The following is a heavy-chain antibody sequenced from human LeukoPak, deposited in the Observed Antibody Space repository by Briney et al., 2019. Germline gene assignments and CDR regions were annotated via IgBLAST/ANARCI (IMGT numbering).Heavy chain of an antibody. J-gene: IGHJ4*02. V-gene: IGHV3-30*18. CDR3: AKSGYNRFDY. CDR1: GFTFSSYG. CDR2: ISYDGGNK. D-gene: IGHD5-24*01. Sequence: GGSLRLSCAASGFTFSSYGMHWVRQAPGKGLEWVAVISYDGGNKYYADSVKGRFTISRDNSKNTLYLQMNSLIAEDTAVYYCAKSGYNRFDYWGQGTRVTVSS.